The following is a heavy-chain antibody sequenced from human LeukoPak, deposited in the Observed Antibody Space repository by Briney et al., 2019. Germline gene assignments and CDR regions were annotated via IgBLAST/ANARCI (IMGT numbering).Heavy chain of an antibody. CDR3: ARSVEGYCSGDNCYYYYYYMDV. J-gene: IGHJ6*03. D-gene: IGHD2-15*01. CDR1: GGSFSGYY. V-gene: IGHV4-34*01. Sequence: SETLPLTCAVYGGSFSGYYWSWIRQPPGKGLEWIGEINDSGNINCNPSLKSRVTISVDTSKNQFSLKLSSVTAADTAVYYCARSVEGYCSGDNCYYYYYYMDVWGKGTTVTVSS. CDR2: INDSGNI.